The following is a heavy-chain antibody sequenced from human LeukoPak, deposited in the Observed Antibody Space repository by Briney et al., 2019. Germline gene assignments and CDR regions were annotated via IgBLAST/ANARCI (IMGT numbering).Heavy chain of an antibody. V-gene: IGHV1-18*01. D-gene: IGHD3-3*01. CDR1: GGTFSSYA. CDR2: ISAYNGNT. Sequence: VSVKVSCKASGGTFSSYAISWVRQALGQGLEWMGWISAYNGNTTYAQKLQGRVTTTTDTSTSTAYMELRSLRSDDTAVYYCARANCDFWSGTSWFDPWGQGTLVTVSS. J-gene: IGHJ5*02. CDR3: ARANCDFWSGTSWFDP.